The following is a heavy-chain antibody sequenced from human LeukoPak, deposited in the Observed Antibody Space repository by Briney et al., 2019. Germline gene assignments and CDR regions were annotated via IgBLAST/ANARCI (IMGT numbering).Heavy chain of an antibody. D-gene: IGHD3-3*01. Sequence: GGSLRLSCAASGFTFSSYAMHWVRQAPGKGLEWVAVISYDGSNKYYADSVKGRFTISGDNSKNTLYLQMNSLRAEDTAVYYCARNLYYDFWSGYLGGVGYYGMDVWGQGTTVTVSS. CDR1: GFTFSSYA. CDR2: ISYDGSNK. J-gene: IGHJ6*02. V-gene: IGHV3-30-3*01. CDR3: ARNLYYDFWSGYLGGVGYYGMDV.